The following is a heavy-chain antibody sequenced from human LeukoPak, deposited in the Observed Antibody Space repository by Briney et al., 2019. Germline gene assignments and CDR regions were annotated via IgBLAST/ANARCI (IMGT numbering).Heavy chain of an antibody. J-gene: IGHJ4*02. Sequence: SGTLSLTCAVSGGSTSSSNWWSWVRQPPGKGLEWIGEIYHSGSTNYNPSLKSRVTISVDKSKNQFSLKLSSVTAADTAVYYCAREQTYILTGYYDYWGQGTLVTVSS. CDR2: IYHSGST. CDR1: GGSTSSSNW. D-gene: IGHD3-9*01. CDR3: AREQTYILTGYYDY. V-gene: IGHV4-4*02.